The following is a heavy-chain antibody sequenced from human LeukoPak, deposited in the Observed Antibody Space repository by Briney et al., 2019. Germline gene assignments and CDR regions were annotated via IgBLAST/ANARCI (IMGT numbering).Heavy chain of an antibody. CDR2: IHTTGGT. V-gene: IGHV4-4*07. CDR3: ARDLALGYCPSSSCSGPLFDY. CDR1: GGSISSYY. D-gene: IGHD2-2*01. Sequence: SETLSLTCTVSGGSISSYYWSWIRQPAGKGLEWIGRIHTTGGTRYSPPLKSRITMSLDASKNQFTLMLSSVTAADTAVYYCARDLALGYCPSSSCSGPLFDYWGQGSLVTVSS. J-gene: IGHJ4*02.